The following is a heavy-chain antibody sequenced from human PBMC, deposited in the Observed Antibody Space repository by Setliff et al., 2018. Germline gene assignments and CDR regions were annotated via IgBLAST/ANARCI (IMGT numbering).Heavy chain of an antibody. CDR1: GFSLSTRGMC. CDR2: IDWDDDK. D-gene: IGHD2-2*01. V-gene: IGHV2-70*11. Sequence: SGPTLVNPTQTLTLTCTFSGFSLSTRGMCVSWIRQPPGKALEWLARIDWDDDKYYSTSLKTRLTISKDTSKNQVVLSMTNMDPVDTATYYCAWIEDTDMPGAFDIWGQGAMVTVSS. J-gene: IGHJ3*02. CDR3: AWIEDTDMPGAFDI.